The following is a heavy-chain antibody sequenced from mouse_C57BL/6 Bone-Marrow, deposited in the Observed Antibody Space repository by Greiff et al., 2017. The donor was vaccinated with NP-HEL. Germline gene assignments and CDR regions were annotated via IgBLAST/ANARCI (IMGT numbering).Heavy chain of an antibody. V-gene: IGHV1-72*01. CDR3: ARSYYDYDEFAY. D-gene: IGHD2-4*01. CDR1: GYTFTSYW. J-gene: IGHJ3*01. CDR2: IDPNSGGT. Sequence: QVQLQQPGAELVKPGASVKLSCKASGYTFTSYWMHWVKQRPGRGLEWIGRIDPNSGGTKYNEQFKSKATLTVDKPSSPSYMQLSSLTSKDSAVYYCARSYYDYDEFAYWGQGTLVTVSA.